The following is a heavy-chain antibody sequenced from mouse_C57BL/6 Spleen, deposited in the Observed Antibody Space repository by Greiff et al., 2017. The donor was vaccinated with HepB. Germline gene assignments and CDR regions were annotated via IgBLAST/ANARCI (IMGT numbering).Heavy chain of an antibody. J-gene: IGHJ4*01. CDR2: IYPGSGST. V-gene: IGHV1-55*01. CDR3: ARQYYGTAMDY. D-gene: IGHD1-1*01. Sequence: QVQLQQSGAELVKPGASVKMSCKASGYTFTSYWITWVKQRPGQGLEWIGDIYPGSGSTNYNEKFKSKATLTVDTSSSTAYMQLSSLTSEDSAVYYCARQYYGTAMDYWGQGTSVTVSS. CDR1: GYTFTSYW.